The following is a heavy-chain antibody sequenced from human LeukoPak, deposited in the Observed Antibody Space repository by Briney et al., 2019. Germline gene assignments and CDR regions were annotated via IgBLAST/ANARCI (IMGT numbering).Heavy chain of an antibody. CDR3: ARGHYFASGALDY. V-gene: IGHV3-64*02. D-gene: IGHD3-10*01. J-gene: IGHJ4*02. CDR1: GFTFSNYA. CDR2: INTNVNST. Sequence: GGSLRLSCAASGFTFSNYAMHWVRQAPGKGLEYVSSINTNVNSTYYADSVKGRFTISRDNSESTLYLQMGSLRPDDMAVYYCARGHYFASGALDYWGQGTLVTVSS.